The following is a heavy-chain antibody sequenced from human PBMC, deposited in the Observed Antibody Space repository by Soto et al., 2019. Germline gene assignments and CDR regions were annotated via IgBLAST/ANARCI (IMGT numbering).Heavy chain of an antibody. CDR3: ARATGSNHPFDY. D-gene: IGHD2-2*01. V-gene: IGHV3-74*01. CDR2: ISTDRSST. J-gene: IGHJ4*02. CDR1: GFTFSTYW. Sequence: EVQLVESGGGLVQPGGSLRLSCAATGFTFSTYWMHWVRQGPGKGLVWVSRISTDRSSTTYADSVKGRFTISRDNAKNTLYLQMNSLRAEYTAVYYCARATGSNHPFDYWGQGSLVTVSS.